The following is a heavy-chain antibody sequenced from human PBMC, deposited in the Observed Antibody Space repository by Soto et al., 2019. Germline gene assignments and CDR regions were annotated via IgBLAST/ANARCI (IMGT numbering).Heavy chain of an antibody. D-gene: IGHD3-10*01. V-gene: IGHV4-39*07. CDR2: IYYSGST. CDR1: GGSISSSSYY. Sequence: ASETLSLTCTGSGGSISSSSYYWGWIRQPPGKGLEWIGCIYYSGSTNYNPSLKSRVTISVDTSKNQFSLKLSSVTAADTAVYYCARGVRYFDYWGQGTLVTVSS. CDR3: ARGVRYFDY. J-gene: IGHJ4*02.